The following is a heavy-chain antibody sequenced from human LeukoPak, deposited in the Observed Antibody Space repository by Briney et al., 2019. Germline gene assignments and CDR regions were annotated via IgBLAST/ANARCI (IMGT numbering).Heavy chain of an antibody. CDR2: ISSSSSYI. V-gene: IGHV3-21*01. J-gene: IGHJ4*02. CDR3: ARDLAY. Sequence: GGSLRLSCAVSGFTISSYAMSWVRQAPGKGLEWVSSISSSSSYIYYAGSVKGRFTISRDNAKNSLYLQMNSLRAEDTAVYYCARDLAYWGQGTLVTVSS. CDR1: GFTISSYA.